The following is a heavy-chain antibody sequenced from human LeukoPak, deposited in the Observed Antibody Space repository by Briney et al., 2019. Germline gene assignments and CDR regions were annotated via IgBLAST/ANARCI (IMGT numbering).Heavy chain of an antibody. D-gene: IGHD5-12*01. J-gene: IGHJ4*02. CDR2: IWCDGSNK. Sequence: GGSLRLSCAASGFTFSSYGMHWVGKAQGKGLEGVAVIWCDGSNKYYADSVKGRFTISRYNSKNTLYLQMNSLRAEDTAVYYCARMVDKSLFDYWGQGTLVTVSS. CDR3: ARMVDKSLFDY. V-gene: IGHV3-33*01. CDR1: GFTFSSYG.